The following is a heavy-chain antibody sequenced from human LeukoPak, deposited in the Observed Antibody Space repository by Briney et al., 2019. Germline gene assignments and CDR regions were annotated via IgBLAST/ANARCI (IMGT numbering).Heavy chain of an antibody. Sequence: SETLSLTCTVSGGSISSYYWSWIRQPQGKGLEWIGEINHSGSTNYNPSLKSRVTISVDTSKNQFSLKLSSVTAADTAVYYCARGRMEGATRGSCNFDYWGQGTLVTVSS. CDR1: GGSISSYY. J-gene: IGHJ4*02. CDR2: INHSGST. V-gene: IGHV4-34*01. D-gene: IGHD1-26*01. CDR3: ARGRMEGATRGSCNFDY.